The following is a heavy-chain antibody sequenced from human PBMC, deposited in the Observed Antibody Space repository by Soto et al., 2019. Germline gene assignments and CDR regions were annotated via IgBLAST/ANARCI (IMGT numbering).Heavy chain of an antibody. Sequence: TSEILSLTCAVYGGSFSGYYWSWIRQPPGKGLEWIGEINHSGSTNYNPSLKSRVTISVDTSKNQFSLKLSSVTAADTAVYYCARGRSDIVVVPAAMRRRFTEDYWGQGTLVTVSS. CDR2: INHSGST. V-gene: IGHV4-34*01. CDR1: GGSFSGYY. D-gene: IGHD2-2*01. J-gene: IGHJ4*02. CDR3: ARGRSDIVVVPAAMRRRFTEDY.